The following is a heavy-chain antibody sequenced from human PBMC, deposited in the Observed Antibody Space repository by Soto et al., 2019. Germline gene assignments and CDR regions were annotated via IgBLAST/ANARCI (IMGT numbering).Heavy chain of an antibody. V-gene: IGHV4-4*02. D-gene: IGHD3-10*01. CDR2: AYHSGST. CDR1: GGFTSTNNW. CDR3: ARSPPSSYYGGSGTFDY. J-gene: IGHJ4*02. Sequence: QLQLQESGPGLVRPSGTLSLTCAVSGGFTSTNNWWSWVRQPPGKGLEWIGDAYHSGSTEYNPSLKSRVSILVDKSKNQISLKLTSATAADTAVYYCARSPPSSYYGGSGTFDYWGQGTLVTVSS.